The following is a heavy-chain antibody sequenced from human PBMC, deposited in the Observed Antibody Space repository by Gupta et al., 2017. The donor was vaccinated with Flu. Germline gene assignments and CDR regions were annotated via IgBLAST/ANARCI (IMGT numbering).Heavy chain of an antibody. CDR3: ARDRGYSSSVSYFDY. Sequence: APGKGLEWVAVIWYDGSNKYYADSVKGRFTISRDNSKNTLYLQMNSLRAEDTAVYYCARDRGYSSSVSYFDYWGQGTLVTVSS. D-gene: IGHD6-6*01. V-gene: IGHV3-33*01. J-gene: IGHJ4*02. CDR2: IWYDGSNK.